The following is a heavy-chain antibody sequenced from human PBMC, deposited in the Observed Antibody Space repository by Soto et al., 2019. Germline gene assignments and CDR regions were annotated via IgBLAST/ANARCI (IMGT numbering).Heavy chain of an antibody. CDR1: GFSLSTSGVG. CDR3: AHRRVLLGALDY. Sequence: GPRVVNPTQSLTLTCPFSGFSLSTSGVGVGWIRQPPGKALEWLALIYWDDDKRYSPSLKSRLTITKDTSKNQVVLTMTNMDPVDTATYYCAHRRVLLGALDYWGQGTLVTVSS. V-gene: IGHV2-5*02. CDR2: IYWDDDK. D-gene: IGHD2-15*01. J-gene: IGHJ4*02.